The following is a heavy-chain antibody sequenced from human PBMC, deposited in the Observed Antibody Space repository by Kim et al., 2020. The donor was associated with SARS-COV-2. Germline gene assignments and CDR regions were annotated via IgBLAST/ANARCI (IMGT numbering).Heavy chain of an antibody. CDR2: IRSSSNYK. V-gene: IGHV3-21*01. Sequence: GGSLRLSCAASGFTFSRYSMTWVRQAPGKGLEWVSSIRSSSNYKYYADSVKGRFTISRDNAKNSLYLHMNSLRAEDTAVYYCARDLVRRGGLDVWGQGTTVTASS. CDR3: ARDLVRRGGLDV. J-gene: IGHJ6*02. D-gene: IGHD6-13*01. CDR1: GFTFSRYS.